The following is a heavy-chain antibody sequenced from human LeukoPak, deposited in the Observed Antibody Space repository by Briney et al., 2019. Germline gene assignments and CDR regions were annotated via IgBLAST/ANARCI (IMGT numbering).Heavy chain of an antibody. CDR2: IWYDGSNK. D-gene: IGHD5-24*01. CDR1: GFTFSSYG. Sequence: GGSLRLSCAASGFTFSSYGMHWVRQAPGKGLEWVAVIWYDGSNKYYADSVKGRFTISRDNSKNTLYLQMNSLRAEDTAVYYCARASFQRWLQLGGDWGQGALVTVSS. J-gene: IGHJ4*02. V-gene: IGHV3-33*01. CDR3: ARASFQRWLQLGGD.